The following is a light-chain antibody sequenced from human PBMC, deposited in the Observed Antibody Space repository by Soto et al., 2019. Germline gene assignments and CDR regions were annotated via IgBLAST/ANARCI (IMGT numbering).Light chain of an antibody. CDR1: SGDIGDYNY. CDR2: DVS. CDR3: CSYTRSGTLI. J-gene: IGLJ1*01. Sequence: QSVLTQPASVSGSPGQSITISCVGTSGDIGDYNYVSWYQQHPGKVPKVIIYDVSNRPSGVSYRFSGTKSGNPASLTVSGLQAEDGADYYCCSYTRSGTLIFGTGTKVTVL. V-gene: IGLV2-14*01.